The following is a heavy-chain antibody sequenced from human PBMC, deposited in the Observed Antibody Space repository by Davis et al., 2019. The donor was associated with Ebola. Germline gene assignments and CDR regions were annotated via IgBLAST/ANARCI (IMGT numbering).Heavy chain of an antibody. V-gene: IGHV1-69*06. D-gene: IGHD3-22*01. J-gene: IGHJ4*02. CDR3: ARDLVGYYDSGDY. CDR1: GGTFSSYA. CDR2: IIPIFGTA. Sequence: AASVKVSCKASGGTFSSYAISWVRQAPGQGLEWMGGIIPIFGTANYAQKFQGRVTITADKSTSTAYMELSSLRSEDTAVYYCARDLVGYYDSGDYWGQGTLVTVSS.